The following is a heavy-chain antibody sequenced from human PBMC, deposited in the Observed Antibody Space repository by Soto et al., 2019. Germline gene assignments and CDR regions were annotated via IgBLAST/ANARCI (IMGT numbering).Heavy chain of an antibody. D-gene: IGHD2-2*01. J-gene: IGHJ6*03. CDR3: TRHERGYCSSTSCYASDHYYYYMDV. CDR2: IRSKANSYAT. CDR1: GFTFSGSA. Sequence: GGSLRLSCAASGFTFSGSAMHWVRQASGKGLEWVGRIRSKANSYATAYAASVKGRFTISRDDSKNTAYLQMNSLKTEDTAVYYCTRHERGYCSSTSCYASDHYYYYMDVWGKGTTVTVSS. V-gene: IGHV3-73*01.